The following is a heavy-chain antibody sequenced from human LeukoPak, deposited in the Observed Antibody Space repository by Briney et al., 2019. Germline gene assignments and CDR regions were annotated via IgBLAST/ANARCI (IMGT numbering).Heavy chain of an antibody. Sequence: ASVKVSCKASGYTFTSYGISWVRQAPGQGLEWMGWISAYNGNTNYAQKLQGRVTMTTDTSTSTAYMELRSLRSDDTAVYYCAREGEYYDSSGYYDRLFDYWGQGTLVTVSS. J-gene: IGHJ4*02. CDR2: ISAYNGNT. CDR1: GYTFTSYG. CDR3: AREGEYYDSSGYYDRLFDY. D-gene: IGHD3-22*01. V-gene: IGHV1-18*01.